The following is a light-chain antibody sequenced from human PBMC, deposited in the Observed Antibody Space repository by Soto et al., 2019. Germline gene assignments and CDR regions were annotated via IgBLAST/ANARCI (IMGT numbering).Light chain of an antibody. J-gene: IGKJ1*01. Sequence: IVVTQSPGTLSLSPGERATLSCRASQSVSSSYLAWYQQKPGQAPRLLIYGASSRATGIPDRFSGSGSGTVFTLTISRLEPEDFAVYYCQQYGSSPGTFGQGTKVDIK. CDR3: QQYGSSPGT. CDR2: GAS. CDR1: QSVSSSY. V-gene: IGKV3-20*01.